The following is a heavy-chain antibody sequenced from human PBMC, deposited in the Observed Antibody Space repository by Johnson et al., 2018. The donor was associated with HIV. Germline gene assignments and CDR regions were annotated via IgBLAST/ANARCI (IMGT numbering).Heavy chain of an antibody. V-gene: IGHV3-30*04. D-gene: IGHD6-13*01. CDR3: AREIIAAADDI. CDR1: GFSFSSYA. J-gene: IGHJ3*02. Sequence: QVQLVESGGGVVQPGRSLRLSCAASGFSFSSYAMHWVRQAPGKGLEWVALMSFDGSNKYYADSVKGRFTISRDNSKNSLYLQMNSLRAEDTAVYYCAREIIAAADDIWGQGTMVTVSS. CDR2: MSFDGSNK.